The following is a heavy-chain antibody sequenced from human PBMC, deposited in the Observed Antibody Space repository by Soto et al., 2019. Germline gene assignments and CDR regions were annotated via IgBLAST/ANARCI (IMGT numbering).Heavy chain of an antibody. V-gene: IGHV3-23*01. CDR3: ARRGSGSYYDY. CDR2: ISGSGGST. D-gene: IGHD1-26*01. J-gene: IGHJ4*02. Sequence: EVQLLESGGGVVQPGGSLRLSCAASGFTFSSYAMRWVRQAPGKGLAWVSAISGSGGSTYYADSVKGRFTISRDNSKNTLYLQLNSLRAEDTAVYYCARRGSGSYYDYWGQGTLVTVSS. CDR1: GFTFSSYA.